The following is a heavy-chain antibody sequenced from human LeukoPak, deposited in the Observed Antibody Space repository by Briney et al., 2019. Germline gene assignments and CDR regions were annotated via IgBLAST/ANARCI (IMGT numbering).Heavy chain of an antibody. CDR3: ARAMERGNWFDP. CDR1: GGSISSGGYS. V-gene: IGHV4-30-2*01. CDR2: ISHSGTT. D-gene: IGHD1-1*01. J-gene: IGHJ5*02. Sequence: SETLSLTCAVSGGSISSGGYSWSWVRQPPGKGLEWIGYISHSGTTYNNPSLKSRVSISVDRSKNQFSLKLSSVTAADTAVYYCARAMERGNWFDPWGQGTLVTVSS.